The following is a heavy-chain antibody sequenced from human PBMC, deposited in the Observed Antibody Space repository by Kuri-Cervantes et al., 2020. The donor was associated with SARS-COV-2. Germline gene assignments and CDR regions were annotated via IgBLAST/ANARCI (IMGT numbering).Heavy chain of an antibody. J-gene: IGHJ4*02. CDR1: GFTFSSYW. V-gene: IGHV3-7*01. Sequence: GESLKISCAASGFTFSSYWMSWVRQAPGKGLEWVANIKQDGSEKYYVDSVKGRFTISRDNAKNSLYLQMNSLRAEDTAVYYCARDVAVHYYFDYWGQGTLVTVSS. D-gene: IGHD1-1*01. CDR3: ARDVAVHYYFDY. CDR2: IKQDGSEK.